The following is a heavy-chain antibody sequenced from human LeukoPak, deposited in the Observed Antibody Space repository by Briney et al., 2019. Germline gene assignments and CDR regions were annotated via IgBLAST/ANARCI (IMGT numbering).Heavy chain of an antibody. V-gene: IGHV3-53*01. J-gene: IGHJ4*02. Sequence: GGSLRLSCAASGFTVISNSMNWVRQAPGKGREWVSVIYSRGDTNYADSVKGRFTISRDNSKNTLYLQMNSLRAEDTAVYYCARAGPYSHGSFDYWGQGTLVTVSS. CDR3: ARAGPYSHGSFDY. D-gene: IGHD4-11*01. CDR1: GFTVISNS. CDR2: IYSRGDT.